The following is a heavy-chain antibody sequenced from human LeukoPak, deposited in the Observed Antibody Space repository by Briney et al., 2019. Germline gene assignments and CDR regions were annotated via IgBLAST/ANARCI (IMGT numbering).Heavy chain of an antibody. CDR1: GGSISSYY. CDR2: IYYSGST. Sequence: PSETLSLTCTVSGGSISSYYWSWIRQPPGKGLEWIGYIYYSGSTNYNPSLKSRVTISVDTSKNQFSLKLSSVTAADTAVYYCARGAMVRGVHFDYWGQGTLVTVSS. D-gene: IGHD3-10*01. CDR3: ARGAMVRGVHFDY. V-gene: IGHV4-59*01. J-gene: IGHJ4*02.